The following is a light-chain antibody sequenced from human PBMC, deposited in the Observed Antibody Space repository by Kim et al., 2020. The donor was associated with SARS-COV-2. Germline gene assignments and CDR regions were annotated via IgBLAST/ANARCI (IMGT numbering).Light chain of an antibody. V-gene: IGLV3-21*04. CDR1: DMGTKS. J-gene: IGLJ3*02. CDR3: QVWDSGSDQWV. Sequence: APGKTATITCGGDDMGTKSVHWDQQQPGQAPVLVIYYDTGRPSGIPERFSASNSGNTATLTVSRVEAGDEADYYCQVWDSGSDQWVFGGGTQLTVL. CDR2: YDT.